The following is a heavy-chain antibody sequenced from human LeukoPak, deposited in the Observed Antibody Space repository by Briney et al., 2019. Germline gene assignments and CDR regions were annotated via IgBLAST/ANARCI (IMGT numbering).Heavy chain of an antibody. Sequence: GESLRISCKRSGYSFTHYWIAWVRQMPGEGLEWMGVIYPGDSDTRYSPSFQGQVTISADESIGTAYLQWSSLKPADTAMYYCARRIAIFGDGNWFDFWGQGTLVTVSS. CDR1: GYSFTHYW. D-gene: IGHD3-3*01. J-gene: IGHJ5*01. V-gene: IGHV5-51*01. CDR2: IYPGDSDT. CDR3: ARRIAIFGDGNWFDF.